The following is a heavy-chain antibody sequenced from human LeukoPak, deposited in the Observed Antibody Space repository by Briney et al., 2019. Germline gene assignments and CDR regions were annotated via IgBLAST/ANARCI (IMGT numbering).Heavy chain of an antibody. Sequence: GGSLRLSCAASGFTFSSYAMSWVRQAPGKGLEWVSSISGSGGSTYYADSVKGRFTISRGNSKNTLFLQMNSLRGEDTAVYYCAKAGYQLRTFMDVWGQGTTVTVSS. CDR1: GFTFSSYA. V-gene: IGHV3-23*01. D-gene: IGHD2-2*01. CDR3: AKAGYQLRTFMDV. CDR2: ISGSGGST. J-gene: IGHJ6*02.